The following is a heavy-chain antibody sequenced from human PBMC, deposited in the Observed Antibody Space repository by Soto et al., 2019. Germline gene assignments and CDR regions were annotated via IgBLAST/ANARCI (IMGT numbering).Heavy chain of an antibody. Sequence: PSETLSLTCAVSGGSISSSNWWSWVRQPPGKGLEWIGEIYHSGSTNYNPSLKSRVTISVDKSKNQFSLKLSSVTAADTAVYYCATSSRGFDAFDTWGQGTMVTVSS. CDR1: GGSISSSNW. V-gene: IGHV4-4*02. CDR2: IYHSGST. CDR3: ATSSRGFDAFDT. D-gene: IGHD6-13*01. J-gene: IGHJ3*02.